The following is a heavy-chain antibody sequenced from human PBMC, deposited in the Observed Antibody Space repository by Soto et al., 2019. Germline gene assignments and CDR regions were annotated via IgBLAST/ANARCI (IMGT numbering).Heavy chain of an antibody. CDR3: ATLVGLWFGELPHYYYGMDV. D-gene: IGHD3-10*01. V-gene: IGHV4-4*02. CDR1: GGYLSSSNW. CDR2: IYHSGST. Sequence: QVQLQESGPGLVKPSGTLSLTCAVHGGYLSSSNWWSWVRQPPGKGLEWIGDIYHSGSTNYNPSLKRRVPISVDKSKNQFSLKLSSVTAADTAVYYCATLVGLWFGELPHYYYGMDVWGQGTTVTVSS. J-gene: IGHJ6*02.